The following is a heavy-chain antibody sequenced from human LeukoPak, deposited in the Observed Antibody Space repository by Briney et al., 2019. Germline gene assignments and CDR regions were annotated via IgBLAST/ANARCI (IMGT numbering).Heavy chain of an antibody. V-gene: IGHV1-69*05. CDR1: GGTFSSYA. CDR2: IIPIFGTA. D-gene: IGHD3-9*01. CDR3: ARDPSGYYDILTGPQGS. Sequence: GASVKVSCKASGGTFSSYAISWVRQAPGQGHEWMGGIIPIFGTANYAQKFQGRVTITTDESTSTAYMELSSLRSEDTAVYYCARDPSGYYDILTGPQGSWGQGTLVTVSS. J-gene: IGHJ4*02.